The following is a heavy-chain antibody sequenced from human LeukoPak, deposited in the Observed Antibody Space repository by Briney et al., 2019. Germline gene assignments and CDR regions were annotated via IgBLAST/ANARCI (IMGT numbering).Heavy chain of an antibody. CDR1: GFTYTNFG. CDR2: ITVNGERT. V-gene: IGHV3-23*01. CDR3: AKDLSIVPNAFDI. J-gene: IGHJ3*02. Sequence: GGSLRLSCAASGFTYTNFGMSWVRQAPGKGLEWVSSITVNGERTDYADSVNGRFTISRDNSKDTLYLQMNSLRVEDTAVYFCAKDLSIVPNAFDIWGQGTMVTVSS. D-gene: IGHD2-2*01.